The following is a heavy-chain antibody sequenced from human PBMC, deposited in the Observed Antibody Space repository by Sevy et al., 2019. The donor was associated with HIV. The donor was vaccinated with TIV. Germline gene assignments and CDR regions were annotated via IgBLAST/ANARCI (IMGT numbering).Heavy chain of an antibody. CDR1: GYSFTSHW. CDR3: ATSRSGYFDSSDYYIY. Sequence: GESLKISCKGSGYSFTSHWIGWVRHMPGKGLEWMGIIYPDDSDTRYSPSFQGQVTFSADKSISTAYLQWSSLKASDTAMYYCATSRSGYFDSSDYYIYWGQGTLVTVSS. V-gene: IGHV5-51*01. J-gene: IGHJ4*02. CDR2: IYPDDSDT. D-gene: IGHD3-22*01.